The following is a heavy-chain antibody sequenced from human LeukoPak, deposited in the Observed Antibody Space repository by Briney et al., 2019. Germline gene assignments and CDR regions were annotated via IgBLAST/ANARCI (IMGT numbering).Heavy chain of an antibody. CDR3: ARQEAGGWRCGLIPFDD. J-gene: IGHJ4*02. CDR1: GYSISSGYY. D-gene: IGHD2-8*02. V-gene: IGHV4-38-2*01. Sequence: SETLSLTCAVSGYSISSGYYWGWIRQPPGKGLEWIGSIYHSGSTYYNPSLKSRVTISVDTSKNQFSLKLSSVTAADTAVYYCARQEAGGWRCGLIPFDDWGPGTLVTVSS. CDR2: IYHSGST.